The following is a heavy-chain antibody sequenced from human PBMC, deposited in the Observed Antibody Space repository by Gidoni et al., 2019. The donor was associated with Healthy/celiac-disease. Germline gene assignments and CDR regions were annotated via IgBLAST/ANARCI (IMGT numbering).Heavy chain of an antibody. J-gene: IGHJ4*02. CDR3: ARGGDDYVWGSYPY. CDR1: GGSFSGYY. D-gene: IGHD3-16*02. Sequence: QVQLQQWGAGLLKPSETLSLTCAVYGGSFSGYYWSWIRQPPGKGLEWIGEINHSGSTNYNPSLKSRVTISVDTSKNQFSLKLSSVTAADTAVYYCARGGDDYVWGSYPYWGQGTLVTVSS. CDR2: INHSGST. V-gene: IGHV4-34*01.